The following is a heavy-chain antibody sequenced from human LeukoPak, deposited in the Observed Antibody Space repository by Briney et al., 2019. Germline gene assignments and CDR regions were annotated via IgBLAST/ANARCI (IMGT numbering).Heavy chain of an antibody. J-gene: IGHJ4*02. CDR1: GYYFKRYS. V-gene: IGHV3-48*02. D-gene: IGHD3-10*01. Sequence: GGSLRLSCVGSGYYFKRYSMNWVRQAPGKGLEWISYITSSSSSIFYAASVRGRFNISRDNAMNSMYLQMNSLRDEDTAVYYCTRGGSYFEKWGQGSLVTVTS. CDR2: ITSSSSSI. CDR3: TRGGSYFEK.